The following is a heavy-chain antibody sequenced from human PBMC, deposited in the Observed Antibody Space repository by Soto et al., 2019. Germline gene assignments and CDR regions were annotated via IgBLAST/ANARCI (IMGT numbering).Heavy chain of an antibody. CDR3: AREVQVHTPAFVY. CDR2: ISHMFGAA. D-gene: IGHD1-1*01. Sequence: QVQLVQSGAEMKKPGSSVKVSCQSSGGTFNTYAMNWVRQAPGQGPEWIGDISHMFGAANYAPKYQGRVTFPAEEAMGTSYMQLSSLASEDSALYFCAREVQVHTPAFVYWGQGTLVTVSS. V-gene: IGHV1-69*01. CDR1: GGTFNTYA. J-gene: IGHJ4*02.